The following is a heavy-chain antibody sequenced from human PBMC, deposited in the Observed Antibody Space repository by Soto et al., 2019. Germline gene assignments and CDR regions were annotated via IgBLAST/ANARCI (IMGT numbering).Heavy chain of an antibody. V-gene: IGHV1-18*01. CDR2: ISAYNGNT. Sequence: AWVTVSRNASGYTFTSYGISLVRQAPGQGLEWMGWISAYNGNTNYAQKLQGRVTMTTDTSTSTAYMELRSLRSDDTAVYYCARSPRTSGSYLYFDYWGQGTLVTVSS. J-gene: IGHJ4*02. D-gene: IGHD1-26*01. CDR1: GYTFTSYG. CDR3: ARSPRTSGSYLYFDY.